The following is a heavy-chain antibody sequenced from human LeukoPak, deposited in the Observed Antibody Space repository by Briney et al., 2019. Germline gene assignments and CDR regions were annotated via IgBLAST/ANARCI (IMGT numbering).Heavy chain of an antibody. CDR2: IYHSGSP. Sequence: SETLSLTCAVSGYSISSGYYWGWIRQPPGKGLEWIGRIYHSGSPYYNPSLKSLVTISVDPSKNQFSLKLSSVSGADISVYYCARHSEYYDFWRGEVDYWGQGTLVTVSS. J-gene: IGHJ4*02. V-gene: IGHV4-38-2*01. CDR1: GYSISSGYY. D-gene: IGHD3-3*01. CDR3: ARHSEYYDFWRGEVDY.